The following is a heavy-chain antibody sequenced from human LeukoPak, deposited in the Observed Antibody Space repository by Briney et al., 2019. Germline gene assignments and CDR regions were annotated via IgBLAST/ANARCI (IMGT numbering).Heavy chain of an antibody. D-gene: IGHD5-12*01. Sequence: ASVQVSFQAFGYTYTGYYMHGVGQARGQGREWMGWINPNSGDTNYVQMFQGRVTMTRDTSIRTAYMELSRLRSDDTAVYYCAKNPYEYYFDYWGQGTLVTVSS. V-gene: IGHV1-2*02. J-gene: IGHJ4*02. CDR1: GYTYTGYY. CDR2: INPNSGDT. CDR3: AKNPYEYYFDY.